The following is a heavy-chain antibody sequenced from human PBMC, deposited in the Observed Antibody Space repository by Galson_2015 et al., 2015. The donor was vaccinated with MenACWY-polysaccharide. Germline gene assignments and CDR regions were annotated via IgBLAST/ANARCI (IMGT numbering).Heavy chain of an antibody. D-gene: IGHD6-19*01. V-gene: IGHV3-64*02. CDR2: ISSNGGST. CDR1: GFTFSSYT. J-gene: IGHJ4*02. Sequence: SLRLSCAASGFTFSSYTMHWVRQAPGKGLEYVSTISSNGGSTYHADSVKGRFTVSRDNSKDTVYLQMGSLRAEDMAIYYCVRGVRRDTSSRYYFDFWGQGTLVTVSS. CDR3: VRGVRRDTSSRYYFDF.